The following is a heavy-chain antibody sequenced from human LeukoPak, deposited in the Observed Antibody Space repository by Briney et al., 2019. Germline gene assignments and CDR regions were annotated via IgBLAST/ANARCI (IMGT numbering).Heavy chain of an antibody. CDR2: INPNSGGT. D-gene: IGHD5-24*01. CDR1: GYTFTGYY. J-gene: IGHJ4*02. CDR3: ARAGGDGYKEFDY. Sequence: GASVKVSCKASGYTFTGYYMHWVRQAPGQGLEWMGWINPNSGGTNYAQKFQGRVTMTRDTSISTAYMELSRLRSDDTAVYYCARAGGDGYKEFDYWGQGTLVTVSS. V-gene: IGHV1-2*02.